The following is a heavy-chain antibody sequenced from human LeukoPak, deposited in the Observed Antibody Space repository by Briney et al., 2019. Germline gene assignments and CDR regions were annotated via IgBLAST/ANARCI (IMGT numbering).Heavy chain of an antibody. CDR2: IRRKANSHAT. Sequence: GGSLRLSCAASGFTFSGSAMLWVRQASGKGLECVGRIRRKANSHATAYAAWVKGTFTISRDDSKHTAYLQMNSLKTRDTAVYYCTTVGAPPGYWGQGTLVTVSS. V-gene: IGHV3-73*01. J-gene: IGHJ4*02. D-gene: IGHD1-26*01. CDR1: GFTFSGSA. CDR3: TTVGAPPGY.